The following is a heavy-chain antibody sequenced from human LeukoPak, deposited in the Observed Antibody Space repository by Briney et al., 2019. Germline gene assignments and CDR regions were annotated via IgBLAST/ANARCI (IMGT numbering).Heavy chain of an antibody. V-gene: IGHV3-7*01. D-gene: IGHD3-10*01. J-gene: IGHJ6*02. CDR1: GFTFSSYA. Sequence: RGSLRLSCAASGFTFSSYAMSWVRQAPGKGLEWVANIKQDGSEKYYVDSVKGRFTISRDNAKNSLYLQMNSLRAEDTAVYYCARDRFVVRGVRVYYYGMDVWGQGTTATVSS. CDR3: ARDRFVVRGVRVYYYGMDV. CDR2: IKQDGSEK.